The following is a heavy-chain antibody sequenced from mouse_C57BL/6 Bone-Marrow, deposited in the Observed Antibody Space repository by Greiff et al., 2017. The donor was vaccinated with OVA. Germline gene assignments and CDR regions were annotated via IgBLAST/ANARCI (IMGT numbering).Heavy chain of an antibody. D-gene: IGHD1-1*01. CDR1: GFTFSDYY. CDR3: ARGGYYGSSYGYFDV. Sequence: EVMLVESEGGLVQPGSSMKLSCTASGFTFSDYYMAWVRQVPEKGLEWVANINYDGSSTYYLDSLKSRFIISRDNAKNILYLQMSSLKSEDTATYYCARGGYYGSSYGYFDVWGTGTTVTVSS. CDR2: INYDGSST. V-gene: IGHV5-16*01. J-gene: IGHJ1*03.